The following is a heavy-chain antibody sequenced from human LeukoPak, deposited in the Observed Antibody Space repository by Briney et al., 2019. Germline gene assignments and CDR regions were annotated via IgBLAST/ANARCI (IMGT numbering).Heavy chain of an antibody. D-gene: IGHD3-10*01. CDR1: EYTFTGYY. CDR2: INPSGGST. J-gene: IGHJ4*02. CDR3: ARGRITMVRGVTPLDY. Sequence: GASVKVSCKASEYTFTGYYMHWVRQAPGQGLEWMGIINPSGGSTSYAQKFQGRVTMTRDTSTSTVYMELSSLRSEDTAVYYCARGRITMVRGVTPLDYWGQGTLVTVSS. V-gene: IGHV1-46*01.